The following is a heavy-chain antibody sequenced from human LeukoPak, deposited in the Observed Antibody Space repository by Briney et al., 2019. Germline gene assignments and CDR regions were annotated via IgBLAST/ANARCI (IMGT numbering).Heavy chain of an antibody. CDR2: INDDGTYT. CDR1: GFTSSSYW. Sequence: GGSLTLSCALSGFTSSSYWMHWVRQVPGKGLVWVSRINDDGTYTVYADSVKGRFTISRDTAKNTLYLQMNSLRAEDTAVYYCAKVEGYYDSSGYYYNWFDPWGQGTLVTVSS. CDR3: AKVEGYYDSSGYYYNWFDP. D-gene: IGHD3-22*01. J-gene: IGHJ5*02. V-gene: IGHV3-74*01.